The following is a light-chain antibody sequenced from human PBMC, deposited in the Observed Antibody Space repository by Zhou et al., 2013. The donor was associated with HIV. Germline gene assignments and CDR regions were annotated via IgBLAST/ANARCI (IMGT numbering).Light chain of an antibody. CDR3: QQYDSYWYT. J-gene: IGKJ2*01. CDR1: QRIGTW. CDR2: KAS. V-gene: IGKV1-5*03. Sequence: DIQMTQSPSTLSASVGDRVTITCRASQRIGTWLAWYQQKPGKAPKLLMYKASILESGVPSRFSGSGSGTEFTLTINSLQPDDFATYYCQQYDSYWYTFGQGTKLEIK.